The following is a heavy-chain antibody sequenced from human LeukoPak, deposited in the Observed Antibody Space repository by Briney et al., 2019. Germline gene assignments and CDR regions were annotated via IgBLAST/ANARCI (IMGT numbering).Heavy chain of an antibody. D-gene: IGHD3-10*01. J-gene: IGHJ5*02. CDR1: GGSFSGYY. CDR3: ARGLYYGSPGAWFDP. V-gene: IGHV4-34*01. Sequence: SETLSLTCAVYGGSFSGYYWSWSRQPPGKGLEWIGEINHSGSTNYNPSLKSRVTISVDTSKNQFPLKLSSVTAADTAVYYCARGLYYGSPGAWFDPWGQGTRVTVSS. CDR2: INHSGST.